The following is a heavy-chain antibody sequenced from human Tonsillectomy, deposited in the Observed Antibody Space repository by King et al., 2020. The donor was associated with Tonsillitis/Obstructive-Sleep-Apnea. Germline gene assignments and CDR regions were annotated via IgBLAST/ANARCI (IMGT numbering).Heavy chain of an antibody. J-gene: IGHJ4*02. Sequence: VQLQESGGGLVQPGGSLRLSCVASGYMFTSYAMTWVRLAPGKGREWVAAISGTGGSRFYAESVKGRFTISSDTSKQTVYLQMDSLRADDTAVYYCAKVKFDGAAFDSLDSWGQGTLVTVSS. D-gene: IGHD5-24*01. V-gene: IGHV3-23*01. CDR2: ISGTGGSR. CDR1: GYMFTSYA. CDR3: AKVKFDGAAFDSLDS.